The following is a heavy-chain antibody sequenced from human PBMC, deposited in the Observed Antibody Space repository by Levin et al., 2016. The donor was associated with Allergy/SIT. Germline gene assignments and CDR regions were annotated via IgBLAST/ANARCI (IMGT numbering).Heavy chain of an antibody. D-gene: IGHD3-3*01. CDR1: GGSFSGYY. V-gene: IGHV4-34*01. CDR3: ARERARLFGVATINWFDP. J-gene: IGHJ5*02. CDR2: INHSGST. Sequence: SETLSLTCAVYGGSFSGYYWSWIRQPPGKGLEWIGEINHSGSTNYNPSLKSRVTISVDTSKNQFSLKLSSVTAADTAVYYCARERARLFGVATINWFDPWGQGTLVTVSS.